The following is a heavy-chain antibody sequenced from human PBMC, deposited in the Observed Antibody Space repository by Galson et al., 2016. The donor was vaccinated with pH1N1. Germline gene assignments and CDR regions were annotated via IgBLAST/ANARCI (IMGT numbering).Heavy chain of an antibody. D-gene: IGHD6-19*01. V-gene: IGHV5-51*01. CDR3: ARRSAVAGVDY. Sequence: QSGAEVKKPGESLKISCQGSGYSFSSHWIGWVRQMPGKGLEWMGIIYPGDSDTKYSPSFQGQVTFSADKSSNTAYVQWNRLKTSDTAMYFCARRSAVAGVDYWGQGTLVTVSS. J-gene: IGHJ4*02. CDR2: IYPGDSDT. CDR1: GYSFSSHW.